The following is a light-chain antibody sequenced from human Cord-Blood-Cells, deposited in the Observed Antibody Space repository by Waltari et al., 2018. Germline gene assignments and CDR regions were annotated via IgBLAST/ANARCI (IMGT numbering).Light chain of an antibody. CDR3: CSYAGSSTFV. CDR2: EGS. CDR1: SSDVGSYNL. Sequence: QSALTQPASVSGSPGQSITISCTGTSSDVGSYNLVSWYQQHPGKAPKLMIYEGSKRPSGVSNRFSGSTSGNTASLTIAGLQAEDEADYYCCSYAGSSTFVFGTVTKVTVL. J-gene: IGLJ1*01. V-gene: IGLV2-23*01.